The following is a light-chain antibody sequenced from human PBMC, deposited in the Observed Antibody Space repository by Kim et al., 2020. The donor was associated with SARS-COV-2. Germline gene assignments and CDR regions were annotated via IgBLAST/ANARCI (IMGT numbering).Light chain of an antibody. V-gene: IGKV3D-15*01. CDR2: NAF. J-gene: IGKJ4*01. CDR3: QQYNDWPFT. Sequence: EIVMTHSPATLSLSPGERATLSCTASQSIGTNLAWYQQKPGQAPRLLIYNAFTRATGIPARISGSGSGTEFTLTISSLQSEDFAVYYCQQYNDWPFTFGGGTKVDIK. CDR1: QSIGTN.